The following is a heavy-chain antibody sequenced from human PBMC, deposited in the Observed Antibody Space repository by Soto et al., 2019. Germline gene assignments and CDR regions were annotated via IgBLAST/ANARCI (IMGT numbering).Heavy chain of an antibody. CDR1: GGSFSGYY. Sequence: PSETLCLTCAVYGGSFSGYYWRWIRQPPGKGLEWVVDINHSGSTNYNPSLKSRVTISVDTSKNQFSLKLSSVTAADTAVYYCARGSFTNYYGSGSYDHWRQGTRVTV. V-gene: IGHV4-34*01. CDR3: ARGSFTNYYGSGSYDH. D-gene: IGHD3-10*01. J-gene: IGHJ4*02. CDR2: INHSGST.